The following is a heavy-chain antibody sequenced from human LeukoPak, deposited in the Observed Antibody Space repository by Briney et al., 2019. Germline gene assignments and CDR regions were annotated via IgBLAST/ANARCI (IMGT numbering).Heavy chain of an antibody. D-gene: IGHD5-18*01. J-gene: IGHJ4*02. Sequence: GGPLRLSCAASGFTFSTYEMNWVRQAPGKGLEWVGGIKSKTDGGTTDYAATVKGRFTISRDDSKHTLYLQMISLKTEDTAVYYCTTDGDTAMVSFDYWGQGTLVTVSS. CDR2: IKSKTDGGTT. CDR1: GFTFSTYE. V-gene: IGHV3-15*01. CDR3: TTDGDTAMVSFDY.